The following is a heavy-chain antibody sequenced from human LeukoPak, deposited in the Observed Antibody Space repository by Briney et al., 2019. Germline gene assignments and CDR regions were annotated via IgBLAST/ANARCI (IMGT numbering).Heavy chain of an antibody. CDR3: ARRERYTLFLQN. Sequence: GASVKVSCKASGYTFTNYDINWVRQATGQGLEWMGWMNPNSGNTGCAQQFQGRVTITRNTSISTAYMELSSLRSEDTAVYFCARRERYTLFLQNWGQGTLVTVSS. CDR2: MNPNSGNT. CDR1: GYTFTNYD. D-gene: IGHD1-1*01. V-gene: IGHV1-8*03. J-gene: IGHJ1*01.